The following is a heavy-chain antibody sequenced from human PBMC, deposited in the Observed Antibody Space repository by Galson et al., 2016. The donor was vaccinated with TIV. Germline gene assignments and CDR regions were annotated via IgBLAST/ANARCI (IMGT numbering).Heavy chain of an antibody. D-gene: IGHD2-8*01. Sequence: TLSLTCSVSGGSVSSVGNSWTWIRQRPGKGLEWIGHIYYTGSTNYNSSLKSQVTISVDTSKNQFSLRLSSVTVADTAVYYCTRGRFAFGVAFDVWGQGTLVTVSS. V-gene: IGHV4-31*01. CDR3: TRGRFAFGVAFDV. J-gene: IGHJ3*01. CDR2: IYYTGST. CDR1: GGSVSSVGNS.